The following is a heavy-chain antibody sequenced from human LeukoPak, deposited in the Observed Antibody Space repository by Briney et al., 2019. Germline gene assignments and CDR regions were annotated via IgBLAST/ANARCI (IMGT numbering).Heavy chain of an antibody. V-gene: IGHV1-69*13. D-gene: IGHD5-18*01. CDR2: IIPIFGTA. Sequence: ASVKVSCKASGGTFSSYAISWVRQAPGQGLEWMGGIIPIFGTANYAQKFQGRVTITADESTSTAYMELSSLRSEDTAVYYCATSFNRALVQLWLEGYYYGMDVWGQGTTVTVSS. CDR3: ATSFNRALVQLWLEGYYYGMDV. CDR1: GGTFSSYA. J-gene: IGHJ6*02.